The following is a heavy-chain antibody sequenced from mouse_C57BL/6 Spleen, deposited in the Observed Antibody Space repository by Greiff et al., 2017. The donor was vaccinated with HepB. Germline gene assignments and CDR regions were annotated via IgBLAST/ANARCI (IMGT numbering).Heavy chain of an antibody. J-gene: IGHJ3*01. D-gene: IGHD1-1*01. CDR1: GYTFTSYW. V-gene: IGHV1-50*01. CDR3: ARALYGSSFAY. Sequence: QVQLQQPGAELVKPGASVKLSCKASGYTFTSYWMQWVKQRPGQGLEWIGEIDPSDSYTNYNQKFKGKATLTVDKSSSTAYMQLSSLTSADSAVYYCARALYGSSFAYWGQGTLVTVSA. CDR2: IDPSDSYT.